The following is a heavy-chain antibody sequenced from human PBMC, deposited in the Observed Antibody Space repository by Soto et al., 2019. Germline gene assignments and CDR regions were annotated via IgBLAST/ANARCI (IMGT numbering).Heavy chain of an antibody. J-gene: IGHJ6*02. CDR2: MNPNSGNT. CDR3: ARVVVGATSAVYYYYGMDV. V-gene: IGHV1-8*01. CDR1: GYTFTSYD. Sequence: ASVKVSCKASGYTFTSYDINWVRQATGQGLEWMGWMNPNSGNTGYAQKFQGRVTMTRNTSISTAYMELSSLRSEDTAVYYCARVVVGATSAVYYYYGMDVWGQGTTVTVSS. D-gene: IGHD1-26*01.